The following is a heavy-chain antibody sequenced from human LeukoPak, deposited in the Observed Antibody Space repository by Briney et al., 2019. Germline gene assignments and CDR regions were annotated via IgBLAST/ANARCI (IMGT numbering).Heavy chain of an antibody. Sequence: SETLSLTRTVSGGSISSYYWSWIRQPPGKGLEWIGYIYYSGSTNYNPSLKSRVTISVDTSKNQFSLKLSSVTAADTAVYYCARVSRGTYYYDSSGYRRPHVYFDYWGQGTLVTVSS. CDR1: GGSISSYY. D-gene: IGHD3-22*01. J-gene: IGHJ4*02. CDR2: IYYSGST. CDR3: ARVSRGTYYYDSSGYRRPHVYFDY. V-gene: IGHV4-59*01.